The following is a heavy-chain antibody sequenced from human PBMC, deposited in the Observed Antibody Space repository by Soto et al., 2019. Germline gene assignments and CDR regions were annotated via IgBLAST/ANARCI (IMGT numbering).Heavy chain of an antibody. CDR2: IYYSGST. D-gene: IGHD2-21*01. V-gene: IGHV4-39*01. CDR3: ARTRPPYSPIDY. Sequence: AETLSLTCTVSGGSISSSSYYWGWIRQPPGKGLEWIGGIYYSGSTYYNPSLKSRVTISVDTSKNQFSLKLSSVTAADTAVYYCARTRPPYSPIDYWGQGTLVTVSS. CDR1: GGSISSSSYY. J-gene: IGHJ4*02.